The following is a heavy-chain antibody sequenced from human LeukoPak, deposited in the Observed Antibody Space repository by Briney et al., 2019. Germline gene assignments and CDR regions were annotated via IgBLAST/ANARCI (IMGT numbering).Heavy chain of an antibody. D-gene: IGHD1-26*01. CDR3: ARMRKQVGSRYFDP. J-gene: IGHJ5*02. Sequence: GGSLRLSCVASEFSVSTNYMTWVRQAPGKGWEGSSVIYRGGNTYYADSVKGRFIISRDISKNIVYLQMNSLRVEDMAVYYCARMRKQVGSRYFDPWGQGTLVTVSS. CDR1: EFSVSTNY. V-gene: IGHV3-53*01. CDR2: IYRGGNT.